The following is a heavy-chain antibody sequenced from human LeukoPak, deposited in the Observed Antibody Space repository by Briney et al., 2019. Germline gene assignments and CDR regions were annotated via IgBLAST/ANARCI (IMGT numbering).Heavy chain of an antibody. J-gene: IGHJ4*02. Sequence: PGRSLRLSAAASGFISSNYGRHRVRQAPGKGLEWVAVIWYDGGNKYYADSVKDRFTISRDNSENTLYLQMNSLRDDDTAGFYCARHGWDLSSRRLLYFGLRGPGTLVTVSS. CDR1: GFISSNYG. CDR3: ARHGWDLSSRRLLYFGL. V-gene: IGHV3-33*01. D-gene: IGHD3/OR15-3a*01. CDR2: IWYDGGNK.